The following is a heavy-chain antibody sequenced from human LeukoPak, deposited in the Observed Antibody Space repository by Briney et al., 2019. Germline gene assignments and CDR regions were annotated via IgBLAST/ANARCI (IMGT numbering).Heavy chain of an antibody. CDR2: IYYRGST. CDR1: GGSISSSSYY. V-gene: IGHV4-39*01. Sequence: PSQTLSLTCTVSGGSISSSSYYWGWIRQPPGKGLEWIGSIYYRGSTYYNPSLKSRVTISVDTSKNQFSLKLSSVTAADTAVHYCARLIWFGELSGYGMDVWGQGTTVTVSS. CDR3: ARLIWFGELSGYGMDV. D-gene: IGHD3-10*01. J-gene: IGHJ6*02.